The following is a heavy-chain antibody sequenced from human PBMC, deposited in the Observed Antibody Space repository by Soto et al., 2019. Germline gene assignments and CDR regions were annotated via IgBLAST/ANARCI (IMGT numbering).Heavy chain of an antibody. CDR3: ARDAGGFGELLSYWFDP. D-gene: IGHD3-10*01. Sequence: QVQLVQSGAEVKKPGASFKISCKASGYNFTSYYLHWVRQAPGEGLEWMGIINPRGGSTKYPQTFQGRVTMTRYTSTSTVYMELSRLRFEDTAVYYCARDAGGFGELLSYWFDPWGQGTLVTVSS. V-gene: IGHV1-46*01. CDR1: GYNFTSYY. J-gene: IGHJ5*02. CDR2: INPRGGST.